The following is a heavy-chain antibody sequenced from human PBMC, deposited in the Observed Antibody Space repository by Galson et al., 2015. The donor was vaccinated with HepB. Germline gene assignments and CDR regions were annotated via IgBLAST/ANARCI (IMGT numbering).Heavy chain of an antibody. V-gene: IGHV3-66*01. J-gene: IGHJ6*02. D-gene: IGHD6-19*01. CDR3: ARAILSLRIAVAGPVYGMDV. CDR2: IYSGGST. Sequence: SLRLSCAASGFTVSSNYMSWVRQAPGKGLEWVSVIYSGGSTYYAESVKGRFTIYRDKSKHTLYLQMNSLRAEDTAVYYCARAILSLRIAVAGPVYGMDVWGQGTTVTVSS. CDR1: GFTVSSNY.